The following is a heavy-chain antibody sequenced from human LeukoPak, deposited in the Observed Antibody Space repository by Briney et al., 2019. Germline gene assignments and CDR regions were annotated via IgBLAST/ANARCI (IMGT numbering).Heavy chain of an antibody. CDR2: ISGSGGST. Sequence: GGSLRLSCAASGFTFSSYAMTWARQAPGKGLEWVSTISGSGGSTYHADSVKGRFTISRDNSKNTLYLQMNSLRAEDTAVYYCARATPRYFDYWGQGTLVTVSS. CDR3: ARATPRYFDY. D-gene: IGHD5-24*01. CDR1: GFTFSSYA. J-gene: IGHJ4*02. V-gene: IGHV3-23*01.